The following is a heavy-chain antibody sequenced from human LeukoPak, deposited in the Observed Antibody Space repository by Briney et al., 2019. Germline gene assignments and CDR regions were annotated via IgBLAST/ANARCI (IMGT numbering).Heavy chain of an antibody. CDR1: GGSISSYY. CDR3: ARDSKASVIYDILTGYYYYYGMDV. V-gene: IGHV4-4*07. CDR2: IYTSGST. D-gene: IGHD3-9*01. J-gene: IGHJ6*02. Sequence: SETLSLTCTVSGGSISSYYWSWIRQPAGKGLEWIWRIYTSGSTNYNPSLKSRVTMSVDTSKNQSSLKLSSVTAADTAVHYCARDSKASVIYDILTGYYYYYGMDVWGQGTTVTVSS.